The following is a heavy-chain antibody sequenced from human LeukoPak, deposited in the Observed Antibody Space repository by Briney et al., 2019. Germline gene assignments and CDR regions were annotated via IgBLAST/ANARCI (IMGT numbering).Heavy chain of an antibody. V-gene: IGHV4-61*02. CDR1: GGSISSGSYY. CDR2: IYTSGST. Sequence: SETLSLTCTVSGGSISSGSYYWSWIRQPAGKGLEWIGRIYTSGSTNYNPSLKSRVTISVDTSKNQFSLKLSSVTAADTAVYYCARVTYSSSPRPHAFDIWGQGTMVTVSS. D-gene: IGHD6-6*01. J-gene: IGHJ3*02. CDR3: ARVTYSSSPRPHAFDI.